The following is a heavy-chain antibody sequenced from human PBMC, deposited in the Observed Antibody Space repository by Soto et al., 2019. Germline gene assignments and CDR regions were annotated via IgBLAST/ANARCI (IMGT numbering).Heavy chain of an antibody. Sequence: ASVKVSCKASGYTFTSYDINWVRQAPGQGLEWMGWINTDSGGTDYAQNLQGRVTMTTDTSTSTAYMELWSLRSDDTAVYYCARDVPDTGLFFYYYGMDVWGQGTTVTVSS. D-gene: IGHD2-21*01. CDR1: GYTFTSYD. CDR2: INTDSGGT. CDR3: ARDVPDTGLFFYYYGMDV. V-gene: IGHV1-18*01. J-gene: IGHJ6*02.